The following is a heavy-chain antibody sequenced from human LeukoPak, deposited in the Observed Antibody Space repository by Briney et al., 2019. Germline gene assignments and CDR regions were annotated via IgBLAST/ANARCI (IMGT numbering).Heavy chain of an antibody. CDR3: ARGGFAHWVTAVGFEY. J-gene: IGHJ4*02. D-gene: IGHD2-21*02. Sequence: SETLSLTCTVSGGSISSYYWSWIRQPPGKGLEWIGYIYYTGNTNYNPSLRSRVTISVDTSKNQFSLKLSSVTAADTAVYYCARGGFAHWVTAVGFEYWGQGTLVTVSS. V-gene: IGHV4-59*01. CDR2: IYYTGNT. CDR1: GGSISSYY.